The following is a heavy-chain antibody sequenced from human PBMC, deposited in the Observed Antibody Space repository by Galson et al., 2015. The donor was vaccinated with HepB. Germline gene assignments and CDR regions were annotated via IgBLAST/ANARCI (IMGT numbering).Heavy chain of an antibody. Sequence: SLRLSCAASGFTFSSYWMSWVRQAPGKGLEWVANIKQDGSEKYYVDSVKGRFTISRDNAKNSLYLQMNSLRAEDTAVYYCARETYSSGWYGVDPWGQGTLVTVSS. D-gene: IGHD6-19*01. J-gene: IGHJ5*02. CDR3: ARETYSSGWYGVDP. V-gene: IGHV3-7*01. CDR1: GFTFSSYW. CDR2: IKQDGSEK.